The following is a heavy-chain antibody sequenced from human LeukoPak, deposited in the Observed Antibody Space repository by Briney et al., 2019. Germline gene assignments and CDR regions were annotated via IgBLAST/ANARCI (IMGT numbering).Heavy chain of an antibody. CDR2: IHYSGTT. Sequence: PSETLSLTCVVSGASISSSDHYWNWIRQPPGKGPEWIASIHYSGTTYYNPSLKTRVTISLDTSKNQFSLKLNSVTPEDTAVYYCARDLLGFGGIFGVVRLEEYSYYFDYWGQGTLVTVSS. D-gene: IGHD3-3*01. CDR3: ARDLLGFGGIFGVVRLEEYSYYFDY. CDR1: GASISSSDHY. V-gene: IGHV4-39*07. J-gene: IGHJ4*02.